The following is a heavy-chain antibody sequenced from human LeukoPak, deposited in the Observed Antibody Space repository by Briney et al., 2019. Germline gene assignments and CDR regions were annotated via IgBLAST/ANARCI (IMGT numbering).Heavy chain of an antibody. V-gene: IGHV4-4*07. D-gene: IGHD6-13*01. CDR3: ARALPPIAAVN. J-gene: IGHJ4*02. CDR2: IYTSGST. Sequence: PSETLSLTCAVSGYSISSGYYWSWIRQPAGKGLEWIGRIYTSGSTNYNPSLKSRVTMSVDTSKNQFSLKLSSVTAADTAVYYCARALPPIAAVNWGQGTLVTVSS. CDR1: GYSISSGYY.